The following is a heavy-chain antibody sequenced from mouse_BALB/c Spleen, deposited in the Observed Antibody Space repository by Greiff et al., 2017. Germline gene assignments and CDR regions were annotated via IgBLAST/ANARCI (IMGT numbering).Heavy chain of an antibody. CDR1: GFTFSSYG. V-gene: IGHV5-6-3*01. CDR2: INSNGGST. D-gene: IGHD2-3*01. CDR3: ARDGDGYVDY. Sequence: EVQVVESGGGLVQPGGSLKLSCAASGFTFSSYGMSWVRQTPDKRLELVATINSNGGSTYYPDSVKGRFTISRDNAKNTLYLQMSSLKSEDTAMYYCARDGDGYVDYWGQGTTLTVSS. J-gene: IGHJ2*01.